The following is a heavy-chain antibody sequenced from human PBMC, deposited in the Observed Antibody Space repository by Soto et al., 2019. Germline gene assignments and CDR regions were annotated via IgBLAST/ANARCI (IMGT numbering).Heavy chain of an antibody. CDR3: ARGDYYGSGVNWFDP. V-gene: IGHV4-59*08. Sequence: SETLSLTCTVSGGSISSYYWSWIRQPPGKGLEWIGYIYYSGSTNYNPSLKSRVTISVDTSKNQFSLKLSSVTAADTAVYYCARGDYYGSGVNWFDPWGQGTLVTVSS. J-gene: IGHJ5*02. CDR2: IYYSGST. D-gene: IGHD3-10*01. CDR1: GGSISSYY.